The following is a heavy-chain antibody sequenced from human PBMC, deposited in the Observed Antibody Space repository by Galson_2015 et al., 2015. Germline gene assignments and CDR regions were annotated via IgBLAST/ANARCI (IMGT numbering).Heavy chain of an antibody. J-gene: IGHJ4*02. Sequence: SLRLSCAASGFTFSGDRMHWVRQAPGKGLEWVAVISYDGSNKYYADSVKGRFTISRDNSKNTLYVQMNSLRTDDTAVYYCARDRWEAFDDWGQGTLVVVSS. CDR2: ISYDGSNK. D-gene: IGHD1-26*01. V-gene: IGHV3-30-3*01. CDR1: GFTFSGDR. CDR3: ARDRWEAFDD.